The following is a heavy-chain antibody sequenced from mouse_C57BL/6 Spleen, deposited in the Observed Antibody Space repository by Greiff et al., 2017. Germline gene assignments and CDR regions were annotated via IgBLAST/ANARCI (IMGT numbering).Heavy chain of an antibody. J-gene: IGHJ2*01. V-gene: IGHV5-9*04. CDR3: ARHGLGSAYCDD. D-gene: IGHD3-1*01. Sequence: EVQGVESGGGLVKPGGSLKLSCAASGFTFSSYTMSWVRQTPEKRLEWVATISGGGGNTYYPASVKGRFTISRDNAKNTLYLQMSSLRSEDTAVYYCARHGLGSAYCDDWGQGTTLTVSS. CDR1: GFTFSSYT. CDR2: ISGGGGNT.